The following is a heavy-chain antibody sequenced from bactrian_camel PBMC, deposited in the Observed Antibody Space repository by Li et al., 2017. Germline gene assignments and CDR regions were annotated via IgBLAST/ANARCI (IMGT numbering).Heavy chain of an antibody. D-gene: IGHD2*01. CDR1: GYGYVVDC. CDR3: AAGDQLLHSDNWCPRTVHWYDY. Sequence: HVQLVESGGGSVQAGGSLRLSCEVSGYGYVVDCMGWFRQAPGQEREGIAAIDSNGSPNYAPSLEGRFTIPLDNAKNILHLNMNNLQPEDSGLYFCAAGDQLLHSDNWCPRTVHWYDYWGQGTQVTVS. V-gene: IGHV3S53*01. CDR2: IDSNGSP. J-gene: IGHJ4*01.